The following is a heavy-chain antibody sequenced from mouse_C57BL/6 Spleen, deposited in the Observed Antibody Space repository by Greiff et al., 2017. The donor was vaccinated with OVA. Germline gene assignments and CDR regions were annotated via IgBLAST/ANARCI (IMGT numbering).Heavy chain of an antibody. J-gene: IGHJ4*01. CDR2: LYPGDGDT. V-gene: IGHV1-82*01. CDR3: ARDDYCGSSYDTLMDY. D-gene: IGHD1-1*01. CDR1: GYAFSSSW. Sequence: QVQLQQSGPELVKPGASVKISCKASGYAFSSSWMNWVKQRPGKGLEWIGRLYPGDGDTNYNGKFKGKATLTADKSSSTAYMQLSSLTSEDSAVYFCARDDYCGSSYDTLMDYWGQGTSVTVSS.